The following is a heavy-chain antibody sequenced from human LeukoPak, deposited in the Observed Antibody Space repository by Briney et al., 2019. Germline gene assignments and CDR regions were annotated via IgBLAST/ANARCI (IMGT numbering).Heavy chain of an antibody. CDR1: GGSFSGYY. Sequence: SETLSLTCAVYGGSFSGYYWSWIRQPPGKGLEWIGEINHSGSTNYNPSLKSRVTISVDTSKNQFSLKLSSVTAADTAVYYCARIDSYGSGSSTDYWGQGTLVTVSS. V-gene: IGHV4-34*01. CDR2: INHSGST. J-gene: IGHJ4*02. CDR3: ARIDSYGSGSSTDY. D-gene: IGHD3-10*01.